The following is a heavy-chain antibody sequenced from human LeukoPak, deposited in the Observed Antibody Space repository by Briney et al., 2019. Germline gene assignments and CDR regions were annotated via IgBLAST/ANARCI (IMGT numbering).Heavy chain of an antibody. CDR3: ARATTVTFYFDY. D-gene: IGHD4-17*01. V-gene: IGHV1-2*02. Sequence: ASLKVSCKASGYTFTGYYMHWVRQAPGQGLEWMGWINPNSGGTNYAQKFQGRVTMTRDTSISTAYMELSRLRSDDTAVYYCARATTVTFYFDYWGQGTLVTVSS. J-gene: IGHJ4*02. CDR1: GYTFTGYY. CDR2: INPNSGGT.